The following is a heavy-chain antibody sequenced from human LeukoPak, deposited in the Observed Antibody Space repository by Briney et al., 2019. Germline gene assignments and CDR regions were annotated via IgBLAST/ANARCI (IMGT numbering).Heavy chain of an antibody. V-gene: IGHV3-64*01. D-gene: IGHD3-3*01. CDR2: ISSNGGSA. CDR1: GFTFSSYA. CDR3: ARDKVPFSPIDY. J-gene: IGHJ4*02. Sequence: GGSLRLSCAASGFTFSSYAMHWVRQAPGKGLEYVSAISSNGGSAYYANSVKGRFTISRDNSKNTLYLQMGSLRAEDMAVYYCARDKVPFSPIDYWGQGTLVTVSS.